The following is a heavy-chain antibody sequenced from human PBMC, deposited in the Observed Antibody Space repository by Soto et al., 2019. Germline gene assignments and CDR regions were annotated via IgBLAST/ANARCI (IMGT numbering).Heavy chain of an antibody. CDR3: ARGHCSGGSCYSRADWFDP. CDR1: GYTFTSYG. V-gene: IGHV1-18*01. CDR2: ISAYNGNT. D-gene: IGHD2-15*01. J-gene: IGHJ5*02. Sequence: GASVKVSCKASGYTFTSYGISWVRQAPGQGLEWMGWISAYNGNTNYAQKLQGRVTMTTDTSTSTAYMELRSLRSDDTAVYYCARGHCSGGSCYSRADWFDPWGQGTLVTVSS.